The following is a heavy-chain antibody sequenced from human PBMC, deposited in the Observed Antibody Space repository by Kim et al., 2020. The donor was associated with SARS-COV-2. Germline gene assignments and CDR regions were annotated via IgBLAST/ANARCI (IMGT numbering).Heavy chain of an antibody. D-gene: IGHD1-26*01. V-gene: IGHV3-66*01. J-gene: IGHJ4*02. CDR3: ARELKVGPTSLPDY. CDR2: IYSGGST. CDR1: GFTVSSNY. Sequence: GGSLRLSCAASGFTVSSNYMSWVRQAPGKGLEWVSVIYSGGSTYYADSVKGRFTISRDNSKNTLYLQMNSLRAEDTAVYYCARELKVGPTSLPDYWGQGTLVTVSS.